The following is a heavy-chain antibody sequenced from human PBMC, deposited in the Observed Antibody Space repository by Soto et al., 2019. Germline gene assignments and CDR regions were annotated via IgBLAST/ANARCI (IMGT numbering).Heavy chain of an antibody. Sequence: QVQLVQSGAEVKKPGSSVKVSCKASGGTFSSYTISWVRQAPGQGLEWMGRIIPILGIANYAQKFQGRVTITADKSTSTAYMELSSLRSEDTAVYYRVILGAAGNAFDIWGQGTMVTVSS. D-gene: IGHD6-13*01. CDR2: IIPILGIA. CDR3: VILGAAGNAFDI. CDR1: GGTFSSYT. J-gene: IGHJ3*02. V-gene: IGHV1-69*02.